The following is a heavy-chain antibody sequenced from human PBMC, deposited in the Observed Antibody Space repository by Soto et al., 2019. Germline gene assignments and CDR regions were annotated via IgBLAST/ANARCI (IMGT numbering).Heavy chain of an antibody. V-gene: IGHV3-73*01. D-gene: IGHD1-26*01. CDR3: TRRTLELYCFFFQAEDGIRATVPVSAFLLNRSSDL. J-gene: IGHJ2*01. CDR2: LRSTANSYAT. Sequence: KRLEWVGRLRSTANSYATAYAASVKGRFTITRDNSKNTAYLQMNSLKTEDTAVYYCTRRTLELYCFFFQAEDGIRATVPVSAFLLNRSSDL.